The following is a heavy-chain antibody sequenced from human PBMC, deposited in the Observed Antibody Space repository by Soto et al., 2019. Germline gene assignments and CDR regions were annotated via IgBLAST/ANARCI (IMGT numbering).Heavy chain of an antibody. D-gene: IGHD6-6*01. Sequence: QVQLVESGGGVVQPGRSLRLSCAASGFTFSSYGMHWVRQAPGKGLEWVAVIGYDGSNKYYADSVKGRFTIYRDNSKNTVYLQMNSLRAEDTAVYYCARDCSSSSGGDWFDPWGQGTLVTVSS. CDR2: IGYDGSNK. CDR3: ARDCSSSSGGDWFDP. CDR1: GFTFSSYG. V-gene: IGHV3-33*01. J-gene: IGHJ5*02.